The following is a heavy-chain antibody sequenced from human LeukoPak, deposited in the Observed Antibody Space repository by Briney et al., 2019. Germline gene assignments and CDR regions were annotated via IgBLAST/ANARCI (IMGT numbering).Heavy chain of an antibody. J-gene: IGHJ4*02. D-gene: IGHD6-13*01. CDR1: GGSIRSGDYY. Sequence: PSQTLSLTCTVSGGSIRSGDYYWSWIRQPPGKGLEWIGYIFYNGRTYYNPSLKSRVTISADTSKNQFSLKLSSVTAEDTAVYYCARDQTAAAGFLDYWGQGTLVTVSS. CDR2: IFYNGRT. CDR3: ARDQTAAAGFLDY. V-gene: IGHV4-30-4*08.